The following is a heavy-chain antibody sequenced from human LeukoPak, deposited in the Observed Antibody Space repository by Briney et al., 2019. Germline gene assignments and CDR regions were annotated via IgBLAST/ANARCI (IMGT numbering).Heavy chain of an antibody. Sequence: GGSLRLSCAASGFTFSSYSMNWVRQAPGKGLEWVSSISSSSSYIYYADSVKGRFTISRDNAKNSLYLQMNSLRAEDTAVYYCARDSSGSYPGNFDYWGQGTLVTVSS. V-gene: IGHV3-21*01. CDR3: ARDSSGSYPGNFDY. D-gene: IGHD1-26*01. J-gene: IGHJ4*02. CDR2: ISSSSSYI. CDR1: GFTFSSYS.